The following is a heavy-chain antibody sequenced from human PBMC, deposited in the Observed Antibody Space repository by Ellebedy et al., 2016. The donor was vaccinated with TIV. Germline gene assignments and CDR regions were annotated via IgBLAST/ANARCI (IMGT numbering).Heavy chain of an antibody. CDR1: GYTFTSYG. CDR3: ARHTIFGVDF. D-gene: IGHD3-3*01. Sequence: ASVKVSCKASGYTFTSYGISWVRQAPGQGLEWMGWIIPIVGIVNYPQKFQGRVTMTEDTSTDTAYMELSSLRSEDTAVYYCARHTIFGVDFWGQGTLVTVSS. V-gene: IGHV1-69*10. CDR2: IIPIVGIV. J-gene: IGHJ4*02.